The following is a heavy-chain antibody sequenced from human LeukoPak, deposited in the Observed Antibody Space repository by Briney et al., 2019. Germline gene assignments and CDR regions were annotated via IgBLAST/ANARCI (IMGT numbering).Heavy chain of an antibody. CDR2: ISSSSSYI. CDR1: GFTFSSYS. J-gene: IGHJ4*02. Sequence: GGSLRLSCAASGFTFSSYSMNWVRQAPGKGLEWVSSISSSSSYIYYADSVKGRFTISRDNAKNSLYLQMNSLRVGDTAIYYCATDRHFSTFDYWGQGTLVTVSS. V-gene: IGHV3-21*01. D-gene: IGHD3-3*02. CDR3: ATDRHFSTFDY.